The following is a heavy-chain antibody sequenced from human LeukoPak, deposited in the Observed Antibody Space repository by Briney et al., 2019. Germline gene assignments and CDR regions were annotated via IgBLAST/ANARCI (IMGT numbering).Heavy chain of an antibody. J-gene: IGHJ3*02. V-gene: IGHV3-30*02. Sequence: GGSLRLSCAASGFTFSSYGMHWVRQAPGKGLEWVAFIRYDGSNKYYADSVKGRFTISRDNSKNTLYLQMNSLRAEDTAVYYCARDRAGSKLRNAFDIWGQGTMVTVSS. CDR2: IRYDGSNK. CDR3: ARDRAGSKLRNAFDI. D-gene: IGHD4-23*01. CDR1: GFTFSSYG.